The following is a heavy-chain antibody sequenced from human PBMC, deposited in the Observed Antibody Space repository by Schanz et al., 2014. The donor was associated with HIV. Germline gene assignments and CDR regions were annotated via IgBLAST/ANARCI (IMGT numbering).Heavy chain of an antibody. J-gene: IGHJ4*02. V-gene: IGHV4-34*01. D-gene: IGHD3-22*01. CDR1: GGSFSAFH. CDR3: ARGDRDDYDRTGYYPFDY. Sequence: QVQVHQWGAGLLKPSETLSLTCAVQDGSFSAVSGGSFSAFHWTWIRQPPGKGLEWIGEINQSGSTNYSPSLKSRVTISLDTSKKQFSLMLSSVTAADTAVYYCARGDRDDYDRTGYYPFDYWGQGTLVTVSS. CDR2: INQSGST.